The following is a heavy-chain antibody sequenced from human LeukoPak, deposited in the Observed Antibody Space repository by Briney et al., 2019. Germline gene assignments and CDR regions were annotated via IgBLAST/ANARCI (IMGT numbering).Heavy chain of an antibody. Sequence: SETLSLTCTVSGGSISSYYWSWIRQPPGKGLEWIGYIYYSGSTNYNPSLKSRVTISVDTSKNQFSLKLSSVTAADTAVYYCARGAVDGTIDPWGQGTLVTVSS. CDR1: GGSISSYY. J-gene: IGHJ5*02. CDR3: ARGAVDGTIDP. D-gene: IGHD6-19*01. CDR2: IYYSGST. V-gene: IGHV4-59*01.